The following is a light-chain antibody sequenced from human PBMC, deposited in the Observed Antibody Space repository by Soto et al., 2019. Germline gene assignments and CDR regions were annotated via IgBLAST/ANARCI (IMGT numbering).Light chain of an antibody. Sequence: TVLTQSPGTLSLSPGERATLSCRASQTVSSSFLAWYQQTPGQAPRLLIYAASSRATGIPDRFSGSGSGTDFTLTISRLEPEDFAVYYCQQYGNSPQTFGQGTKVDNK. V-gene: IGKV3-20*01. CDR1: QTVSSSF. CDR2: AAS. CDR3: QQYGNSPQT. J-gene: IGKJ1*01.